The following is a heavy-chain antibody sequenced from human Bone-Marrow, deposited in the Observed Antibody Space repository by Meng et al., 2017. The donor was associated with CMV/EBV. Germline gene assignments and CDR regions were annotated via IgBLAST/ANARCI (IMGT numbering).Heavy chain of an antibody. V-gene: IGHV2-5*01. Sequence: FSRSTSGVGGGWIRQPPGKALEWLALIYWNDDKRYSPSLKSRLTITKDTSKNQVVLTMTNMDPVDTATYYCALGLGYCSGGSCYVFDPWGQGTLVTVSS. D-gene: IGHD2-15*01. CDR2: IYWNDDK. CDR1: FSRSTSGVG. CDR3: ALGLGYCSGGSCYVFDP. J-gene: IGHJ5*02.